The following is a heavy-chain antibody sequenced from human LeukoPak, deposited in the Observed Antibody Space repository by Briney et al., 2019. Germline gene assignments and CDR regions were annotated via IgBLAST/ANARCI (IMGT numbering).Heavy chain of an antibody. D-gene: IGHD5-24*01. CDR2: IYSGGST. CDR1: GFTVSSNY. Sequence: PGGSLRLSCAASGFTVSSNYMSWVRQAPGKGLEWVSVIYSGGSTYYADSVMGRFTISRDNSKNTLYLQMNSLRAEDTAVYYCAREMATIDAGGGLDAFDIWGQGTMVTVSS. V-gene: IGHV3-66*01. CDR3: AREMATIDAGGGLDAFDI. J-gene: IGHJ3*02.